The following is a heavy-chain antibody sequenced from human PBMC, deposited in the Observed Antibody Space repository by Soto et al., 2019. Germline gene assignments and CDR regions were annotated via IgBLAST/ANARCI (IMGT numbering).Heavy chain of an antibody. CDR3: ARGVGYYGSGSPPYDWFDP. D-gene: IGHD3-10*01. CDR2: ISAYNGNT. J-gene: IGHJ5*02. CDR1: GYTFTSYG. Sequence: ASVKVSCKASGYTFTSYGISWVRQAPGQGLERMGWISAYNGNTKYAQKLQGRVTMTTDTSTSTAYMELRSLRSDDTAVYYCARGVGYYGSGSPPYDWFDPWGQGTLVTVSS. V-gene: IGHV1-18*01.